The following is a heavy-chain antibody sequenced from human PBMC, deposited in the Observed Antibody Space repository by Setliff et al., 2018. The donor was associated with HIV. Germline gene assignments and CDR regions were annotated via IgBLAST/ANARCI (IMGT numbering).Heavy chain of an antibody. CDR1: GGSISSNY. Sequence: SETLSLTCTVSGGSISSNYWSWMRQPPGKGLEWIGHIYYSGSTDYNPSLRSRVTISVDTSRNQFSLNLSSVTAADTAVYYCARFPLLHKNAFDIWGQGTMVTVSS. CDR2: IYYSGST. D-gene: IGHD2-15*01. J-gene: IGHJ3*02. CDR3: ARFPLLHKNAFDI. V-gene: IGHV4-59*01.